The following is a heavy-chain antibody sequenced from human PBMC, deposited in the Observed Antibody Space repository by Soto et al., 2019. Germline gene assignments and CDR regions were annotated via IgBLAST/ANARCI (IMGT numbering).Heavy chain of an antibody. J-gene: IGHJ4*02. CDR2: IKSKTDGGTT. CDR3: TTAPYIWGSYLSNY. D-gene: IGHD3-16*02. Sequence: EVQLVESGGGLVNPEGSLRLSCAASGFTFSNAWMSWVRQAPGKGLEWVGRIKSKTDGGTTDYAAPVKGRFTISRDDSKNTLYLQMNSLKTEDTAVYYCTTAPYIWGSYLSNYWGQGTLVTVSS. CDR1: GFTFSNAW. V-gene: IGHV3-15*01.